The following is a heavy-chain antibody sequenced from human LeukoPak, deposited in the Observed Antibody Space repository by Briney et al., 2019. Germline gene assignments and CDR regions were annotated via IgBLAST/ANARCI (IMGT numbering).Heavy chain of an antibody. CDR3: ARDTVVGSTSTNYYYYYGMDV. V-gene: IGHV4-59*06. D-gene: IGHD2-2*01. J-gene: IGHJ6*02. CDR2: IYYSGST. Sequence: PSETLSLTCTVSGGSISSYYWSWIRQHPGKGLEWIGYIYYSGSTYYNPSLKSRVTISVDTSKNQFSLKLSSVTAADTAVYYCARDTVVGSTSTNYYYYYGMDVWGQGTTVTVSS. CDR1: GGSISSYY.